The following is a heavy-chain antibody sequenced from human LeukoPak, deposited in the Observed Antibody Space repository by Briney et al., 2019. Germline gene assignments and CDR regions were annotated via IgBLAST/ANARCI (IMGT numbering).Heavy chain of an antibody. Sequence: SETLSLTCTVSGGSISSSSYYWGWIRQPPGKGLEWIGSIYYSGSTYYNPSLKSRVTISVDTSKNQFSLKLSSVTAADTAVYYCAGSGVPASDYWGQGTLVTVSS. CDR1: GGSISSSSYY. CDR3: AGSGVPASDY. J-gene: IGHJ4*02. V-gene: IGHV4-39*01. CDR2: IYYSGST. D-gene: IGHD3-3*01.